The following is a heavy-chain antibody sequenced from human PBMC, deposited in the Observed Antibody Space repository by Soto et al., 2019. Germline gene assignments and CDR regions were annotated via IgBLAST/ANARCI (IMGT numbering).Heavy chain of an antibody. V-gene: IGHV3-21*01. CDR3: ARMQLRYDAFDI. J-gene: IGHJ3*02. CDR2: ISSSSSYI. D-gene: IGHD6-6*01. Sequence: EVQLVESGGGLVKPGGSLRLSCAASGFTFSSYSMNWVRQAPGKGLEWVSSISSSSSYIYYADSVKGRFTISRDNAKNSLYLQMNSLRAEDTSVYYCARMQLRYDAFDIWGQGTMVTVSS. CDR1: GFTFSSYS.